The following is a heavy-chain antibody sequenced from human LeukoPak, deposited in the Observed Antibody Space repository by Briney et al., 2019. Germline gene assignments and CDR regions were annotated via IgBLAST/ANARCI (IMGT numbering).Heavy chain of an antibody. J-gene: IGHJ4*02. D-gene: IGHD6-13*01. Sequence: QPGGSLRLSCAASGFTFSSYWMSWVRQAPGKGLEWVANIKQDGSEKYYVDSVKGRFTISRDNAKNSLYLQMNSLIAEDTAVYYCARDGPGIAAAAPRYWGQGTLVTVSS. V-gene: IGHV3-7*03. CDR1: GFTFSSYW. CDR3: ARDGPGIAAAAPRY. CDR2: IKQDGSEK.